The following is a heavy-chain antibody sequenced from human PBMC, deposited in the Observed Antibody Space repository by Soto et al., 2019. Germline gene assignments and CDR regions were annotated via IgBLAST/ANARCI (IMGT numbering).Heavy chain of an antibody. CDR3: TTYLAVGYFDY. CDR2: IKSKTDGGTT. D-gene: IGHD2-15*01. CDR1: GFTFSNAW. V-gene: IGHV3-15*01. J-gene: IGHJ4*02. Sequence: EVQLVESGGGLVKPGGSLRLSCAASGFTFSNAWMSWVRQAPGKGLEWVGRIKSKTDGGTTDYAAPVKGRFTISRDDSNNTLYLQMNSLKTEDTAVYYCTTYLAVGYFDYWGQGTLVTVSS.